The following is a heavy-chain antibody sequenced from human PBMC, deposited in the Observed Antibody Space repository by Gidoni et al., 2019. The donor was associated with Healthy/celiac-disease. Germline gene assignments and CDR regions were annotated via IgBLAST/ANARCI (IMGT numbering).Heavy chain of an antibody. D-gene: IGHD3-22*01. V-gene: IGHV5-51*01. CDR2: IYPGDSDT. J-gene: IGHJ3*02. CDR3: ARQAYYYDSSGSHWGTGYDAFDI. CDR1: GYSFTSYW. Sequence: EVQLVQSGAEVKKPGESLKISCKGSGYSFTSYWIGWVRQMPGKGLEWMGIIYPGDSDTRYSPSFQGQVTISADKSISTAYLQWSSLKASDTAMYYCARQAYYYDSSGSHWGTGYDAFDIWGQGTMVTVSS.